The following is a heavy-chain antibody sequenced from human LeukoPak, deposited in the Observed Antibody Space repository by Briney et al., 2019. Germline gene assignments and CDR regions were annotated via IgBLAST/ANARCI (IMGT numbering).Heavy chain of an antibody. CDR3: ARGRSSSWYDY. CDR1: GGSISSYY. Sequence: PSETLSLTCTVSGGSISSYYWSWIRQPPGKGLEWIGYIYYSGSTNYNPSLKSRVTISVDTSKNQFSLKLISVTAADTAVYYCARGRSSSWYDYWGQGTLVTVSS. CDR2: IYYSGST. J-gene: IGHJ4*02. V-gene: IGHV4-59*01. D-gene: IGHD6-13*01.